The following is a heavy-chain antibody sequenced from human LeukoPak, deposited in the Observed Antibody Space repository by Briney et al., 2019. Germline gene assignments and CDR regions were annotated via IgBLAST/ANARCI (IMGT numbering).Heavy chain of an antibody. CDR1: GGSISSSSYY. CDR3: VGLVVVNSYYFDY. Sequence: SETLSLTCTVSGGSISSSSYYWGWIRQPPGKGLEWIGSIYYSGSTYYNPSLKSRVTISVDTSKNQFSLKLSSVTAADTAMYYCVGLVVVNSYYFDYWGQGTLVTVSS. J-gene: IGHJ4*02. CDR2: IYYSGST. D-gene: IGHD2-21*01. V-gene: IGHV4-39*01.